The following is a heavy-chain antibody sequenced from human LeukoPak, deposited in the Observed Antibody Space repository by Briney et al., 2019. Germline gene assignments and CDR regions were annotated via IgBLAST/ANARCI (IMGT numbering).Heavy chain of an antibody. D-gene: IGHD2-21*02. J-gene: IGHJ4*02. Sequence: GGSLRLSCAASGFTLGSYEMSWVRQAPGKGLEWVALIWYDGSKKDHADSVKGRFTISRDNSKNTLYLQMNSLRAEDTAVYYCAREPGTVTSYFDYWGQGTLVTVSS. V-gene: IGHV3-33*08. CDR2: IWYDGSKK. CDR3: AREPGTVTSYFDY. CDR1: GFTLGSYE.